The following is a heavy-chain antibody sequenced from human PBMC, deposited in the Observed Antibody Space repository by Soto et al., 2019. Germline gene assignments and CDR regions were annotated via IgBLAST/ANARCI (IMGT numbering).Heavy chain of an antibody. Sequence: SEALSLTCTVSRGSISSYYWSWIMQPPGKGLEWIGYIYYSGSTNYNPSLKSRVTVSVDTSKNKFSLKLSSVTAAYTAVYYCAKEIEGHISGFLVYWDQGALVKVSS. J-gene: IGHJ4*02. CDR1: RGSISSYY. CDR3: AKEIEGHISGFLVY. V-gene: IGHV4-59*01. CDR2: IYYSGST. D-gene: IGHD6-19*01.